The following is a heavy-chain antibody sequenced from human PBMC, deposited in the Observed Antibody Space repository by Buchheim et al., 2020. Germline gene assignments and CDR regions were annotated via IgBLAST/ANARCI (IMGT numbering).Heavy chain of an antibody. D-gene: IGHD5-18*01. J-gene: IGHJ6*02. CDR3: ARVGRGYSYGPRYYYYYGMDV. V-gene: IGHV3-7*01. Sequence: EVQLVESGGGLVQPGGSLRLSCAASGFTFSSYWMSWFGKAQGKGLEWLANINQDGSGKYYVDSGKGGFTISRDNARNSRNLQMNSLRAEDTAVYYCARVGRGYSYGPRYYYYYGMDVWGQGTT. CDR1: GFTFSSYW. CDR2: INQDGSGK.